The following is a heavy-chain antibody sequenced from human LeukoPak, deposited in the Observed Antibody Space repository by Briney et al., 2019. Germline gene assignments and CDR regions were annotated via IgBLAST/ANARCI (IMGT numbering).Heavy chain of an antibody. CDR2: ISGSIGST. Sequence: GGSLRLSCAASGFTFSSYAMSWVRQAPGKGLEWVSAISGSIGSTYYADSVKGRLTISTDNSKNTMYLEMNSLRAEDTALYYCAKDVRSGWLQAFDLWGRGTLVTVSS. CDR1: GFTFSSYA. D-gene: IGHD5-12*01. CDR3: AKDVRSGWLQAFDL. V-gene: IGHV3-23*01. J-gene: IGHJ2*01.